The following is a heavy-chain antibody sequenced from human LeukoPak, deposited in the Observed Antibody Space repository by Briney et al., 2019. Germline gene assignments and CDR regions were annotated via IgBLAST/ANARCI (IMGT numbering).Heavy chain of an antibody. CDR2: ISSSGSTM. Sequence: PGGSLRLSCAASGFIFSDYYMSWIRQAPGKGLEWVSYISSSGSTMYYADSVKGRFTISRDNAENSLYLQMNSLRAEDTAVYYCARGLYCNTASCHTPFGVSYWGQGTLVTVSS. CDR3: ARGLYCNTASCHTPFGVSY. CDR1: GFIFSDYY. V-gene: IGHV3-11*04. D-gene: IGHD2/OR15-2a*01. J-gene: IGHJ4*02.